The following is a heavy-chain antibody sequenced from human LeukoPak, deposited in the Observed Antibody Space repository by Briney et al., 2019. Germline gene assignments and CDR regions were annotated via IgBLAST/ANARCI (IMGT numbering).Heavy chain of an antibody. CDR1: GFTFSSYA. Sequence: PGGSLRLSCAASGFTFSSYAMNWVRQAPGKGLEWVSSISSSSSYIYYADSVKGRFTISRDNAKNSLYLQMNSLRAEDTAVYYCARDGDTMVRGVIITRAAPYGMDVWGQGTTVTVSS. D-gene: IGHD3-10*01. CDR3: ARDGDTMVRGVIITRAAPYGMDV. CDR2: ISSSSSYI. V-gene: IGHV3-21*01. J-gene: IGHJ6*02.